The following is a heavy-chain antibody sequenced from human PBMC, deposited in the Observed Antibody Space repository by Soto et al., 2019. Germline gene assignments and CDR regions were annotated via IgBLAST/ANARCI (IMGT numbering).Heavy chain of an antibody. Sequence: VQVQQWGAGLLKPSETLTLTCAVYDESFSNFDWSGIRQPPGKGLEWIGEISQRGSSNYNQSLTSRATISGDTSKNQCSLGVSSVTAADTAVYYCARRRGAAPARSFDYWGEGAMVSVSS. CDR1: DESFSNFD. J-gene: IGHJ4*02. CDR3: ARRRGAAPARSFDY. V-gene: IGHV4-34*01. D-gene: IGHD6-6*01. CDR2: ISQRGSS.